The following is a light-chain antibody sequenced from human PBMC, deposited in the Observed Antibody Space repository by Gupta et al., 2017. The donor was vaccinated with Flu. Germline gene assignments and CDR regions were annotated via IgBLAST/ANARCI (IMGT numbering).Light chain of an antibody. CDR2: DAS. V-gene: IGKV1-39*01. Sequence: DMQITQSPSSLSASVGDRVTITCRASQSISSYLNWYQQKPGQAPKLLIYDASSLQSGVPSRFSGSGSGTDFTLTISWPQPEDFAPYYCQQSYSTPRSFGQGTKVESK. CDR3: QQSYSTPRS. CDR1: QSISSY. J-gene: IGKJ1*01.